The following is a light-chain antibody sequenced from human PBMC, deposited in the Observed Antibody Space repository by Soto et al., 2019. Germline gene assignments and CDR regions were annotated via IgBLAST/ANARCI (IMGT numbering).Light chain of an antibody. CDR1: SSNSGSNT. CDR2: SNN. Sequence: QSVLTQPPSASGTPGQRVTISCSGSSSNSGSNTVNWYQQLPGTAPKLLIYSNNQRPSGVPDRFSGSKSGTSASLAISGLQSEDVADYYCAAWDDSLNGVVFGGGTKLPVL. V-gene: IGLV1-44*01. J-gene: IGLJ2*01. CDR3: AAWDDSLNGVV.